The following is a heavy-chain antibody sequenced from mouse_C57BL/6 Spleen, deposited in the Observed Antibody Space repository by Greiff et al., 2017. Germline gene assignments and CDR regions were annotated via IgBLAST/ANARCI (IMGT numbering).Heavy chain of an antibody. CDR1: GFTFSSYG. J-gene: IGHJ1*03. CDR2: ISSGGSYT. Sequence: EVQLQQSGGDLVKPGGSLKLSCAASGFTFSSYGMSWVRQTPDKRLGWVATISSGGSYTYYPASVKGRFTISRDNAKNTLYLQMSSLKSEDTAMYYCARDLGTTGYFDVWGTGTTVTVSS. V-gene: IGHV5-6*01. D-gene: IGHD1-1*01. CDR3: ARDLGTTGYFDV.